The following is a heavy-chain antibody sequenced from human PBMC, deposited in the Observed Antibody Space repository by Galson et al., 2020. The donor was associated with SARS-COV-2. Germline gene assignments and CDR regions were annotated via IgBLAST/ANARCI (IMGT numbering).Heavy chain of an antibody. CDR3: ARDVFGYPYD. V-gene: IGHV3-23*01. CDR1: GFTFNKNA. Sequence: GESLKISCVASGFTFNKNAMNWIRQAPGTGLEWVATIVSAGDVAHYADSVKGRFTISGDSSKSTLYLQMNTLRVDDTAIYYCARDVFGYPYDWGQGTLVTVSS. J-gene: IGHJ4*02. D-gene: IGHD6-25*01. CDR2: IVSAGDVA.